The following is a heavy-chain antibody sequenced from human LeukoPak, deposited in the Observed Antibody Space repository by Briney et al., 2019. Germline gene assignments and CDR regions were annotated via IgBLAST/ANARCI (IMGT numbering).Heavy chain of an antibody. CDR3: ARVGTYGSGSYLSWLDY. CDR1: GGSISSYY. J-gene: IGHJ4*02. D-gene: IGHD3-10*01. Sequence: SGTLSLTCTVSGGSISSYYWSWIRQPPGKGLEWIGYIYYSGSTNYNPSLKSRVTVSVDTSKNQFSLKLSSVTAADTAVYYCARVGTYGSGSYLSWLDYWGQGTLVTVSS. V-gene: IGHV4-59*01. CDR2: IYYSGST.